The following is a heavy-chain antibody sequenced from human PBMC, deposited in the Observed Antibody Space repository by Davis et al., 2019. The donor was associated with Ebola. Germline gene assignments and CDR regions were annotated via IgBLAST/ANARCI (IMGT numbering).Heavy chain of an antibody. CDR3: ARDHGYCSGGSCYSSYFDY. V-gene: IGHV3-30-3*01. CDR2: IPSDGSNK. D-gene: IGHD2-15*01. Sequence: GESLKISCAASGFIFSSYAMHWVRQAPGKGLEWVAVIPSDGSNKYYADSVKGRFTISRDNSKNTLYLQMNSLRAEDTAVYYCARDHGYCSGGSCYSSYFDYWGQGTLVTVSS. CDR1: GFIFSSYA. J-gene: IGHJ4*02.